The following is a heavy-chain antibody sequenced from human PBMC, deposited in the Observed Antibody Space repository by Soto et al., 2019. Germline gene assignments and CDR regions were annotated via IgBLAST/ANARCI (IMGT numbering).Heavy chain of an antibody. D-gene: IGHD1-26*01. Sequence: QVQLQRSGPGLVKPSQTLSVTCGISGDSVSSNSAAWNWLRQSPSRGLEWLGRTYYRSKWYNDYAVSVESRITINPDTSKNHFSLQLNFVTPEDTAVYFCARGEQYSGRIFDYWGQGTLVTVSS. V-gene: IGHV6-1*01. CDR1: GDSVSSNSAA. CDR3: ARGEQYSGRIFDY. CDR2: TYYRSKWYN. J-gene: IGHJ4*02.